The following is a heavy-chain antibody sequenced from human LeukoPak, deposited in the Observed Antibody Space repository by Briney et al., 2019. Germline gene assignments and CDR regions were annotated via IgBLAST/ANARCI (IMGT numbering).Heavy chain of an antibody. D-gene: IGHD4-11*01. CDR1: GFTFSSYG. V-gene: IGHV3-30*02. J-gene: IGHJ4*02. CDR2: IRYDGSNK. Sequence: QTGGSLRLSCAASGFTFSSYGMHWVRQASGKGLEWVAFIRYDGSNKYYADSVKGRFTISRDNSKNTLYLQMNSLRAEDTAVYYCAFESMTTVTFDYWGQGTLVTVSS. CDR3: AFESMTTVTFDY.